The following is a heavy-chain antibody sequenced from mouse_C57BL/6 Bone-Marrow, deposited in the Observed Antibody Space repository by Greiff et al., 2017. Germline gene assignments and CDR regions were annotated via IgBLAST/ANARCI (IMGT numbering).Heavy chain of an antibody. J-gene: IGHJ1*03. CDR3: APPPRYCEV. CDR2: IDPENGDT. V-gene: IGHV14-4*01. CDR1: GFNIKDDY. Sequence: EVQLQQSGAELVRPGASVKLSCTASGFNIKDDYMHWVKQRPEQGLEWIGWIDPENGDTEYASKFQGKATITADTSSNTAYLQLRSLTSADTAVFYSAPPPRYCEVWGTGTTGTVSS.